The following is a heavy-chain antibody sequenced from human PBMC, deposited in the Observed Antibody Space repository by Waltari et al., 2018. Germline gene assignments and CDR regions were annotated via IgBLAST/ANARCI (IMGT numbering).Heavy chain of an antibody. CDR3: ARGYDTIQWVLGMDV. Sequence: EVQLVESGGGLIQPGGSLRLSCAASGFTVSSNYMSWVRQAPGKGVEWVSVIYSDANTYYADSVKGRFTISRDNSKNTLYLQMNSLRAEDTAVYYCARGYDTIQWVLGMDVWGQGTTVTVSS. D-gene: IGHD3-22*01. CDR1: GFTVSSNY. CDR2: IYSDANT. J-gene: IGHJ6*02. V-gene: IGHV3-53*01.